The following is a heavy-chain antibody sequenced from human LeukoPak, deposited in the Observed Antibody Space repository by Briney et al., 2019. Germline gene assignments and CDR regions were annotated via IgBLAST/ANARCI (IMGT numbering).Heavy chain of an antibody. CDR3: ARQYVGKPRRMDV. Sequence: SETLSLTCAVYGGSFSGYYWSWGRQPPGKGLECIGEINHSGSTNYNPSPKGRVTISVDTSKKQFSLKLSYVTAADTAVYYCARQYVGKPRRMDVWGQGTTVTVSS. CDR2: INHSGST. V-gene: IGHV4-34*01. D-gene: IGHD3-10*02. CDR1: GGSFSGYY. J-gene: IGHJ6*02.